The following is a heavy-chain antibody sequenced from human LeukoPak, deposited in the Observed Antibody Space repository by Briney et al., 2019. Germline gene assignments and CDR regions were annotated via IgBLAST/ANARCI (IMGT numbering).Heavy chain of an antibody. D-gene: IGHD2-2*01. CDR2: ISSSSSYI. J-gene: IGHJ4*02. V-gene: IGHV3-21*01. Sequence: GGSLRLSCAASGFTFSSHAMNWVRQAPGKGLEWVSSISSSSSYIYYADSVKGRFTISRDNAKNSLYLQMNSLRAEDTAVYYCARASWPPLFDYWGQGTLVTVSS. CDR1: GFTFSSHA. CDR3: ARASWPPLFDY.